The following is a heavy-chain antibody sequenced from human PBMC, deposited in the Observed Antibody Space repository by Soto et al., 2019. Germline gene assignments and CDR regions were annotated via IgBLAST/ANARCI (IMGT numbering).Heavy chain of an antibody. D-gene: IGHD2-15*01. CDR1: GGSISSGGYY. CDR2: IYYSGST. J-gene: IGHJ4*02. V-gene: IGHV4-31*03. CDR3: ARSPPDCSGGSCYYFDY. Sequence: SETLSLTCTVSGGSISSGGYYWSWIRQHPGKGLEWIGYIYYSGSTYYNPSLKSRVTISVDTSKNQFSLKLSSVTAADTAVYYCARSPPDCSGGSCYYFDYWGPGILVTVAS.